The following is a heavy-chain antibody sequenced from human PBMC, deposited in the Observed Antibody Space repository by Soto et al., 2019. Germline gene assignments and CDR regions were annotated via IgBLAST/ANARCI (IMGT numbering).Heavy chain of an antibody. Sequence: PSQTLSLTCAVYGGSFSGYYWSWIRQHPGKGLEWIGEINHSGSTNYNPSLKSRVTISVDTSKNQFSLKLSSVTAADTAVYYCASWYYYYGMDVWGQGTTVTVSS. V-gene: IGHV4-34*01. CDR3: ASWYYYYGMDV. J-gene: IGHJ6*02. CDR1: GGSFSGYY. CDR2: INHSGST.